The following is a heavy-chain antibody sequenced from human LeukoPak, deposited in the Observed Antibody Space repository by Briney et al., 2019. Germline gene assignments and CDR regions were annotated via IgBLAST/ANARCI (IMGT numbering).Heavy chain of an antibody. CDR2: INGEGSST. J-gene: IGHJ1*01. Sequence: GGSLRLSCAASGFTFSSYWMHWVRQAPGKGLVWVSRINGEGSSTSYADSVKGRFTISRDNAKNTLYLQMNSLRAEDTAVYYCARAYCGGDCYGYFQHWGQGTLVTVSS. V-gene: IGHV3-74*01. D-gene: IGHD2-21*02. CDR1: GFTFSSYW. CDR3: ARAYCGGDCYGYFQH.